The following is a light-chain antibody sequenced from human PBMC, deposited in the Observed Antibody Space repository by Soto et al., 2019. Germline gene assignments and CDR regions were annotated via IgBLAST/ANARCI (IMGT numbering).Light chain of an antibody. Sequence: QSVLTQPPSVSGAPGQKVTISCSGSSTNIGNKYISWYQHLPGTAPKLLIYDNSERPSGIPDRFSGSKSGTSATLGITGLQTGDEAAYYCGTWASSLGAGVFGGGTKVTVL. J-gene: IGLJ2*01. V-gene: IGLV1-51*01. CDR2: DNS. CDR1: STNIGNKY. CDR3: GTWASSLGAGV.